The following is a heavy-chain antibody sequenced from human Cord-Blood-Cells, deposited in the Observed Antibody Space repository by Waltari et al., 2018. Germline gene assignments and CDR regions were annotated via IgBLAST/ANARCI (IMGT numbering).Heavy chain of an antibody. CDR1: GFTSRSYD. CDR3: ARDGVLLWFGELFDY. J-gene: IGHJ4*02. Sequence: EVQLVESGGGLVQPGGSLRLSCAAPGFTSRSYDMNWVRQAPGKGLEWVSYISSSGSTIYYADSVKGRFTISRDNAKNSLYLQMNSLRAEDTAVYYCARDGVLLWFGELFDYWGQGTLVTVSS. D-gene: IGHD3-10*01. V-gene: IGHV3-48*03. CDR2: ISSSGSTI.